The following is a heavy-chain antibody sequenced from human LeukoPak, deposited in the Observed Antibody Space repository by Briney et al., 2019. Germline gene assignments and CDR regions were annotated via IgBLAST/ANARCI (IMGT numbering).Heavy chain of an antibody. Sequence: PGGSLRLSCAASGFTFSSYAMHWVRQAPGKGLEWVAVISYDGSNKYYADSVKGRFTISRDNSKNTLYLQMNSLRAEDTAVYYCARDIVVVTAIPGFSDGPGDYWGQGTLVTVSS. CDR3: ARDIVVVTAIPGFSDGPGDY. CDR1: GFTFSSYA. CDR2: ISYDGSNK. J-gene: IGHJ4*02. D-gene: IGHD2-21*02. V-gene: IGHV3-30-3*01.